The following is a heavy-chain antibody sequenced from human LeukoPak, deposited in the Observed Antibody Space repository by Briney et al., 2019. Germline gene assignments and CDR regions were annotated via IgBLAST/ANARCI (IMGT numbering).Heavy chain of an antibody. V-gene: IGHV1-69*05. CDR2: IIPIFGTA. CDR3: ARDDRRYCSSTSCYHNYYYYMDV. J-gene: IGHJ6*03. Sequence: ASVKVSCKASGGTFSSYAISWVRQAPGQGLEWMGGIIPIFGTANYAQKFQGRVTITTDESTSTAYMELSSLRSEDTAVYYCARDDRRYCSSTSCYHNYYYYMDVWGKGTTVTVSS. CDR1: GGTFSSYA. D-gene: IGHD2-2*01.